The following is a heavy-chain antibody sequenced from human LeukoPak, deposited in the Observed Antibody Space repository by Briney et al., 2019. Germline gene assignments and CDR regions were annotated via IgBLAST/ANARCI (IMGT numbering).Heavy chain of an antibody. CDR1: GFKFRDYA. V-gene: IGHV3-49*03. J-gene: IGHJ4*02. CDR2: IRSKPHGETT. CDR3: TRSYNYYDSSGYYGFDY. Sequence: PGGSLRLSCTGSGFKFRDYAMSWFRQAPGEGLEWVGFIRSKPHGETTEYAASVKGRFIISGDDSKSIAYLPVNSLKTEDTAMYYCTRSYNYYDSSGYYGFDYWGQGTLVTVSS. D-gene: IGHD3-22*01.